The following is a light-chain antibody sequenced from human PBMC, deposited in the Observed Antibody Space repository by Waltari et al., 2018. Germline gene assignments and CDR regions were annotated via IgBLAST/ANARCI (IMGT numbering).Light chain of an antibody. CDR1: TSDVGYYNL. CDR2: EVT. V-gene: IGLV2-23*02. J-gene: IGLJ2*01. CDR3: CSHALSGAVV. Sequence: QSALTQPASVSGSPGQSITISCTGTTSDVGYYNLLSWYQQHPGKAPNLMIYEVTKRHSGVTARCSGCKSGHTAALTISSLQADEEANEYCCSHALSGAVVFGGGTKLTVL.